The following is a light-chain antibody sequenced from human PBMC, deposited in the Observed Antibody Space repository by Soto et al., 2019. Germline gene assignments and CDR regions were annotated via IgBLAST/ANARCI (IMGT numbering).Light chain of an antibody. CDR2: GAS. V-gene: IGKV3-20*01. J-gene: IGKJ2*01. Sequence: EIVLTQSPGTLSLSPGERATLSCRASQSVSSGYLAWYQQKPGQAPRLLIYGASTRATGIPDRFSGSGSGTDFTLTISSMEPEDFAVYYCQRYGSSPITFGQGTKLEIK. CDR1: QSVSSGY. CDR3: QRYGSSPIT.